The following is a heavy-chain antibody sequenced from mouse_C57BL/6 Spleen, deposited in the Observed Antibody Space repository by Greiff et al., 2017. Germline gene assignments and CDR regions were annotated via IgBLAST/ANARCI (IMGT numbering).Heavy chain of an antibody. CDR3: ARWNYGISFYFDY. J-gene: IGHJ2*01. D-gene: IGHD1-1*01. CDR1: GFTFTAYY. Sequence: EVKLVESGGGLVQPGGSLSLSCAASGFTFTAYYMSWVRQPPGKALEWLGFIRNKANGYTTEYSASVKGRFTISRDNSQSILYLQMNALRAEDSATYYCARWNYGISFYFDYWGQGTTLTVSS. CDR2: IRNKANGYTT. V-gene: IGHV7-3*01.